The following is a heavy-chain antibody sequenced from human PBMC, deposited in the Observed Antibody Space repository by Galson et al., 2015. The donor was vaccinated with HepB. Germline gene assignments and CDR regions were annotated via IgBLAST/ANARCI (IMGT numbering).Heavy chain of an antibody. V-gene: IGHV3-23*01. D-gene: IGHD3-10*01. CDR2: ISGTAGST. J-gene: IGHJ4*02. Sequence: SLRLSCAASGFTFSSYAMSWVRQAPGKGLEWVSSISGTAGSTYYADSVKGRFSISRDSSENTLYLQMNSLKAEDTAVYYCAKDRVTWDYWGQGTLVSVSS. CDR3: AKDRVTWDY. CDR1: GFTFSSYA.